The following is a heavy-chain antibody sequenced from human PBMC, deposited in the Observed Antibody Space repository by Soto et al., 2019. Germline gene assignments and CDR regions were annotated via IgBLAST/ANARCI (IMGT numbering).Heavy chain of an antibody. V-gene: IGHV3-7*01. CDR2: IKEDGSER. J-gene: IGHJ5*02. D-gene: IGHD2-21*01. CDR3: ASARHIGP. CDR1: GFTFSNYW. Sequence: EVQLVASGGDLVQPGGSLRLSCAASGFTFSNYWMSWVRQAPGKGLEWVANIKEDGSERNYVDSVKGRFTISRDNAENSLYLQMNSLRAEDTAVYYCASARHIGPWGQGTLVTVSS.